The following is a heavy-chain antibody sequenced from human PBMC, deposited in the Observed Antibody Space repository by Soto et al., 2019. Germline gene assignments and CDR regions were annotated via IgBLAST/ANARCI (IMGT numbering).Heavy chain of an antibody. D-gene: IGHD3-10*01. Sequence: SETLSLTCTVSGGSISSYYCSCSRHPSFKGLEWIGRIYTSGSTNYNPSLKSRVTMSVDTSKNQFSLKLSSVTAADTAVYYCARDSYSPGTHYYYGMDVWGQGTLVTVSS. CDR3: ARDSYSPGTHYYYGMDV. CDR2: IYTSGST. J-gene: IGHJ6*02. CDR1: GGSISSYY. V-gene: IGHV4-4*07.